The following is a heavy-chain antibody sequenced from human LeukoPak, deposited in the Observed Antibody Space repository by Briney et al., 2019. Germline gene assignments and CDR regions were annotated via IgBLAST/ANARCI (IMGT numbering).Heavy chain of an antibody. V-gene: IGHV1-3*01. J-gene: IGHJ4*02. D-gene: IGHD3/OR15-3a*01. CDR1: GYTFTSYA. CDR2: INAGNGNT. Sequence: ASVKVSCKASGYTFTSYAMHWVRQAPGQRLEWMGWINAGNGNTKYSQKFQGRVTMTGDTSTSTVYMELSSLRSEDTAVYYCTRGGTEGDYWGQGTLVTVSS. CDR3: TRGGTEGDY.